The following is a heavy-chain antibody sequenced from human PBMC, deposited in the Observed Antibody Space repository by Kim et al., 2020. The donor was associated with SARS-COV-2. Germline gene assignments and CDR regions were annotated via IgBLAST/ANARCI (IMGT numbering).Heavy chain of an antibody. CDR1: GFTFSSYG. CDR2: IWYDGSNK. V-gene: IGHV3-33*06. D-gene: IGHD6-19*01. Sequence: GGSLRLSCAASGFTFSSYGMHWVRQAPGKGLEWVAVIWYDGSNKYYADSVKGRFTISRDNSKNTLYLQMNSLRAEDTAVYYCAKDPGYSSGSFYYYGMDVWGQGTTVTVSS. CDR3: AKDPGYSSGSFYYYGMDV. J-gene: IGHJ6*02.